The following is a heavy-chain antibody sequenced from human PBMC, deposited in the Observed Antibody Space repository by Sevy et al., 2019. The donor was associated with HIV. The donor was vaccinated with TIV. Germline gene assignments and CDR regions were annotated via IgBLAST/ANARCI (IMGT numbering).Heavy chain of an antibody. J-gene: IGHJ3*02. V-gene: IGHV4-34*01. CDR1: GGPFSGYY. D-gene: IGHD2-2*01. CDR2: INHGGST. CDR3: ARHCSSISCSHVFDI. Sequence: SETLSLTCAVYGGPFSGYYWSWIRQPPGKGLEWIGEINHGGSTNYNPSLKSRVTISLDTSKNQFSLKLTSMTAADTALYYCARHCSSISCSHVFDIWGQGTMVTVSS.